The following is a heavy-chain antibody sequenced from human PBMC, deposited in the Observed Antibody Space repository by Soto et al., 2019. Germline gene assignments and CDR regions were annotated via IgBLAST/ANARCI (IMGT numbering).Heavy chain of an antibody. CDR3: ARLGGYYQAFDQ. V-gene: IGHV4-59*08. J-gene: IGHJ4*02. Sequence: QVQLQESGPGLVKPSETLSLTCTVSGGSISNYYWGWFRRPPGKRLEWIGYIYYAGTTSYNPSLIRRVTIALETSKKQCSLRMTLGTAAAAAGYYCARLGGYYQAFDQWGRGTLVSVSS. CDR1: GGSISNYY. CDR2: IYYAGTT. D-gene: IGHD3-3*01.